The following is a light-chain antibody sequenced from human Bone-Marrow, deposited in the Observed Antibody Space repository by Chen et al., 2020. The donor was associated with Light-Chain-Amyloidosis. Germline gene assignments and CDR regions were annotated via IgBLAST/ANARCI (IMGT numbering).Light chain of an antibody. Sequence: DIVLTQSPDSLAVFLGERVTTNCKSCQSLLHTSKSKNYLALCQKKPGHPPKLLTYGASTRDSGVPDRFTGSGSGTDFTLTINSLQAEDVAVYYCQQYYSPPIPFGQGTRLEIQ. CDR3: QQYYSPPIP. J-gene: IGKJ5*01. V-gene: IGKV4-1*01. CDR2: GAS. CDR1: QSLLHTSKSKNY.